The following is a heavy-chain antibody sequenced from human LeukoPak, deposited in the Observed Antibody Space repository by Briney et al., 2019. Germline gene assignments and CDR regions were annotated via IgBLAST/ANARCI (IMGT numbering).Heavy chain of an antibody. V-gene: IGHV3-48*03. J-gene: IGHJ6*03. Sequence: GGSLRLSCAASGFTFSSYEMNCDRQAAGKGLEWVSYISSSGGTIYYADSVKGRFTISRDNAKNSLYLQMNSLRAEDTAVYYCARGGLWFGESPSYYYMDVWGKGTTVTVSS. CDR2: ISSSGGTI. CDR1: GFTFSSYE. CDR3: ARGGLWFGESPSYYYMDV. D-gene: IGHD3-10*01.